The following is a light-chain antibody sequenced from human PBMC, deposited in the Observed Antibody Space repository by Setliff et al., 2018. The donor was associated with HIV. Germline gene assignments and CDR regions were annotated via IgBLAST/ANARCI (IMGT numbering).Light chain of an antibody. CDR3: QVWDSSSDHYV. CDR1: IIGSKS. Sequence: SYELTQPPSESVAPGKTARITCVGNIIGSKSVHWYQQKPGQAPVMVVYDASDRPSGSPERFSGSKSANTATLTISRVEAGDEADYYCQVWDSSSDHYVFGTGTKGTV. J-gene: IGLJ1*01. V-gene: IGLV3-21*03. CDR2: DAS.